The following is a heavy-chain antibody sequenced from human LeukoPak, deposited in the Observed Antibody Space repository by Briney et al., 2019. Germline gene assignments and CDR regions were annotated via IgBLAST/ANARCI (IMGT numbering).Heavy chain of an antibody. CDR1: GFTFSSYA. Sequence: GGSLRLSCAASGFTFSSYAMHWVRQAPGKGLEWVAVISYDGSNKYYADSVKGRFTISRDNSKNTLYLQMNSLRAEDTAVYYCAREQQLVRTHDYWGQGTLVTVSS. CDR3: AREQQLVRTHDY. CDR2: ISYDGSNK. D-gene: IGHD6-13*01. J-gene: IGHJ4*02. V-gene: IGHV3-30-3*01.